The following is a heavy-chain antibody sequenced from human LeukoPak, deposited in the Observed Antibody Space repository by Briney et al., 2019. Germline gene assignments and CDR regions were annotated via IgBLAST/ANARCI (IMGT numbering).Heavy chain of an antibody. V-gene: IGHV4-38-2*02. D-gene: IGHD3-10*01. CDR2: IYHSGST. CDR1: GGSISSYY. Sequence: SETLSLTCTVSGGSISSYYWGWIRQPPGKGLEWIGSIYHSGSTYYNPSLKSRVTISVDTSKNQFSLKLSSVTAADTAVYYCARITWGRNTYYFDYWGQGTLVTVSS. J-gene: IGHJ4*02. CDR3: ARITWGRNTYYFDY.